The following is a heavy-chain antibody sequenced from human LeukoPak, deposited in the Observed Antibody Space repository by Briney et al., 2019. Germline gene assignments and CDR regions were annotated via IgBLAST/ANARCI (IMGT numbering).Heavy chain of an antibody. D-gene: IGHD3-10*01. J-gene: IGHJ3*02. CDR1: GFTFSSYA. Sequence: GGSLRLSCAASGFTFSSYAMSWVRQAPGKGLEWVSGIGGSGGSTYYADSVKGRFTISRDNSKNTLNLQMNSLRAEDTALYYCAKGMSYYTNDAFDIWGQGTMVTVSS. V-gene: IGHV3-23*01. CDR3: AKGMSYYTNDAFDI. CDR2: IGGSGGST.